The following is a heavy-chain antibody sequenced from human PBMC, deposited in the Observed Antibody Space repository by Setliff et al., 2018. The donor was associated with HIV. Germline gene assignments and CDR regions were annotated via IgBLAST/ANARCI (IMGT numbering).Heavy chain of an antibody. J-gene: IGHJ4*02. CDR1: GHSITSGRYF. D-gene: IGHD3-22*01. CDR3: ARGTVITYFYDSSGSFDY. CDR2: IYSTGNT. V-gene: IGHV4-31*03. Sequence: SETLSLTCTVSGHSITSGRYFWSWIRQRPGKGLEWLGYIYSTGNTNYNPSLKSRVTISADTSKNQFSLKLTSVTAADTAVYYCARGTVITYFYDSSGSFDYWGQGTLVTVSS.